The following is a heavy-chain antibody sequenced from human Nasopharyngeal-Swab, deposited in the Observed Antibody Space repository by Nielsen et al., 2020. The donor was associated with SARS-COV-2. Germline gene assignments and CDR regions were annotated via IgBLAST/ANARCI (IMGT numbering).Heavy chain of an antibody. D-gene: IGHD3-22*01. CDR2: IKQDGSEK. Sequence: GESLKISCAASGFTFSSYWMSWVRQAPGKGLEWVANIKQDGSEKYYVDSVKGRFTISRDNSKNTLYLQMNSLRAEDTAVYYCAKDGYYYDSSGYYSFDPWGQGTLATVSS. V-gene: IGHV3-7*01. CDR3: AKDGYYYDSSGYYSFDP. J-gene: IGHJ5*02. CDR1: GFTFSSYW.